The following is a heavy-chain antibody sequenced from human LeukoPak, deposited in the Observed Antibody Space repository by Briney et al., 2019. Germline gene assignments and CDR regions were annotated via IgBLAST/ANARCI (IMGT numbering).Heavy chain of an antibody. D-gene: IGHD2/OR15-2a*01. CDR2: VFYDGSNK. Sequence: GGSLRLSCAASGFTFSDYGMHWVRQAPGKGLEWVAVVFYDGSNKHYADFVKGRFTISRDNSKNTLYLQMNNLRAEDTAVYYCARDQAYYFSFADYWGQGNLVTVSS. CDR1: GFTFSDYG. CDR3: ARDQAYYFSFADY. J-gene: IGHJ4*02. V-gene: IGHV3-33*01.